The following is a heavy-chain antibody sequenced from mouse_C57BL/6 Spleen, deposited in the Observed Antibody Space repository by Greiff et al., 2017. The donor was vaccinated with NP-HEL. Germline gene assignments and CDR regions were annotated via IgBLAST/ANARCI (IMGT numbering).Heavy chain of an antibody. Sequence: EVKLMESGEGLVKPGGSLKLSCAASGFTFSSYAMSWVRQTPEKRLEWVAYISSGGDYIYYADTVKGRFTISRDNARNTLYLQMSSLKSEDTAMYYWTRDGGSLFDYWGQGTTLTVSS. D-gene: IGHD1-1*02. CDR2: ISSGGDYI. CDR3: TRDGGSLFDY. J-gene: IGHJ2*01. CDR1: GFTFSSYA. V-gene: IGHV5-9-1*02.